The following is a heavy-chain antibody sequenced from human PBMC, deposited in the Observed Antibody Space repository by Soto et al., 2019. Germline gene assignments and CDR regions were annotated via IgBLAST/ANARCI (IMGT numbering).Heavy chain of an antibody. CDR1: GFSLSTGGVG. D-gene: IGHD2-21*02. CDR2: IYWDDDK. CDR3: AHSRCGGDCLRSYSSHYYYGMDV. J-gene: IGHJ6*02. Sequence: QITLKESGPTLVKPTQTLTLTCTFSGFSLSTGGVGVGWIRQPPGKALEWLAVIYWDDDKRYSPSLKSRLTVTKDTSQHQLVLTMPNMDPVDTATYHCAHSRCGGDCLRSYSSHYYYGMDVLGQGTTGTCSS. V-gene: IGHV2-5*02.